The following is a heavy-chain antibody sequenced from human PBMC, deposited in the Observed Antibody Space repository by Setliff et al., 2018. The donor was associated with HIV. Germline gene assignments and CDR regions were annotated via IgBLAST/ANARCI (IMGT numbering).Heavy chain of an antibody. D-gene: IGHD3-22*01. CDR2: INPGSGAT. V-gene: IGHV1-2*06. Sequence: ASVKVSCKASGYTFTSYDISWVRQAPGQGLEWIVRINPGSGATNYPQKCQGRVTITRDSSITTVYMDLTSLRSDDTAVYYCARDVAEMIVPLDDSWGQGTLVTVSS. J-gene: IGHJ4*02. CDR1: GYTFTSYD. CDR3: ARDVAEMIVPLDDS.